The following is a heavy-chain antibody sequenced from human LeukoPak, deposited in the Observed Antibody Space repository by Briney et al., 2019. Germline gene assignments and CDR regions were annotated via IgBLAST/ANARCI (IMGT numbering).Heavy chain of an antibody. CDR1: GFTFSNYW. J-gene: IGHJ4*02. D-gene: IGHD2-15*01. Sequence: GGSLRLSCAASGFTFSNYWMTWVRQAPGKGLEWVANIKQDASEMYHVVSVKGRFTISRDNAKNSLYLQMTSLRADDTAVYYCARDRYFSGNWGQGTLVTVSS. V-gene: IGHV3-7*04. CDR2: IKQDASEM. CDR3: ARDRYFSGN.